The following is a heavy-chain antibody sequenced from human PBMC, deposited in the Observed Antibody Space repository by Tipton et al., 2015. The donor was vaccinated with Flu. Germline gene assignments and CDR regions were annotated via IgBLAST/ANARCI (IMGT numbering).Heavy chain of an antibody. CDR3: ASRVLRFLEWLPPARDYYMDV. CDR2: INHSGST. Sequence: TLSLTCAVYGGSFSGYYWSWIRQPPGKGLEWIGEINHSGSTNYNPSLKSRVTISVDTSKNQFSLKLSSVTAADTAVYYCASRVLRFLEWLPPARDYYMDVWGKGTTVTVSS. CDR1: GGSFSGYY. V-gene: IGHV4-34*01. D-gene: IGHD3-3*01. J-gene: IGHJ6*03.